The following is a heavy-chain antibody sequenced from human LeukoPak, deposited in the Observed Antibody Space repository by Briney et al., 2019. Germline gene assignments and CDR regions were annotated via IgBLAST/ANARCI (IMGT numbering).Heavy chain of an antibody. D-gene: IGHD2-2*02. CDR2: IWYDGSNK. Sequence: GGSLRLSCAASGFTFSNYGMHWVRQAPGKGLEWVAVIWYDGSNKYYVDSVKGRFTIPRDNSKNTLYLQMNSLRAEDTAVYYCARGYRTVDYWGQGTLVTVSS. V-gene: IGHV3-33*01. CDR1: GFTFSNYG. J-gene: IGHJ4*02. CDR3: ARGYRTVDY.